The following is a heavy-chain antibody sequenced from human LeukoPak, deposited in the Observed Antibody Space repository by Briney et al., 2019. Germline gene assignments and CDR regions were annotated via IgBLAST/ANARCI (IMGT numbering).Heavy chain of an antibody. CDR3: ASLSTSYFDY. V-gene: IGHV3-23*01. CDR1: GFTFSSYA. D-gene: IGHD2-2*01. J-gene: IGHJ4*02. CDR2: ISGSGGST. Sequence: GGSLRLSCAAAGFTFSSYAMSGVRQAPGKGLEWVSAISGSGGSTYYADSVKGRFTISRDNSKHTLYLQMNSLRAEDTAVYYCASLSTSYFDYWGQGTLVTVSS.